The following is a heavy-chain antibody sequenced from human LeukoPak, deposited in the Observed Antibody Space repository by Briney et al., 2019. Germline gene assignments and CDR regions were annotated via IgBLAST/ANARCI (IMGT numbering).Heavy chain of an antibody. Sequence: PGGSLRLSCAASGFTFSSYAMSWVRQAPGKGLEWVSAISGSGGSTYYADSVKGRFTISRDNSKNTLYLQMNSLRAEDTAVYYCAKVAVLRFLEWFSQEHYYFDYWGQGTLVTVSS. V-gene: IGHV3-23*01. D-gene: IGHD3-3*01. CDR1: GFTFSSYA. CDR2: ISGSGGST. J-gene: IGHJ4*02. CDR3: AKVAVLRFLEWFSQEHYYFDY.